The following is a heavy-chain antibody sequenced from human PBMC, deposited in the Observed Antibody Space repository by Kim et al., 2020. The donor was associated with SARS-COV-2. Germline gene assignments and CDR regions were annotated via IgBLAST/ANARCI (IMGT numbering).Heavy chain of an antibody. Sequence: ASVKVSCKASGYTFTSYGISWVRQAPGQGLEWMGWISAYNGNTNYAQKLQGRVTMTTDTSTSTAYMELRSLRSDDTAVYYCASSSKTGGRLPYYFDYWGQGTLVTVSS. CDR2: ISAYNGNT. D-gene: IGHD3-16*01. CDR1: GYTFTSYG. J-gene: IGHJ4*02. V-gene: IGHV1-18*04. CDR3: ASSSKTGGRLPYYFDY.